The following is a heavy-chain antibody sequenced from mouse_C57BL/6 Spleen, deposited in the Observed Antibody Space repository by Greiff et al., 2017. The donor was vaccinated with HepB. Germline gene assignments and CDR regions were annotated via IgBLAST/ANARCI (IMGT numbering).Heavy chain of an antibody. V-gene: IGHV1-63*01. CDR3: ARWDYGSSYDY. D-gene: IGHD1-1*01. CDR1: GYTFTNYW. Sequence: VQLQQSGAELVRPGTSVKMSCKASGYTFTNYWIGWAKQRPGHGLEWIGDIYPGGGYTNYTEKFKGKATLTADKSSSTAYMQFSSLTSEDSAIYYCARWDYGSSYDYWGQGTTLTVSS. CDR2: IYPGGGYT. J-gene: IGHJ2*01.